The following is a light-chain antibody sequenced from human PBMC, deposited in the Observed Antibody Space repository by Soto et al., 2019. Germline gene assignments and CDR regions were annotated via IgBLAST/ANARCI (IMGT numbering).Light chain of an antibody. J-gene: IGLJ1*01. CDR2: EGS. Sequence: QSAPTQPASVSGSPGQSITISCTGTSSDVGSYNLVSWYQQHPSKAPKLMIYEGSKRPSGVSNRFSGSKSGNTASLTISGLQAEDEADYYCCSYAGSSTFLYVFGTGTKLTVL. CDR1: SSDVGSYNL. V-gene: IGLV2-23*03. CDR3: CSYAGSSTFLYV.